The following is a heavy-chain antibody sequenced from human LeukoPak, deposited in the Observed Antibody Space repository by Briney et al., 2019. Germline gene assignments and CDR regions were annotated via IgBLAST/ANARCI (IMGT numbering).Heavy chain of an antibody. CDR2: ISHGGSNK. Sequence: GRSLRLSCAASGFTFSSYAMHWVRQAPGKGLEWVAVISHGGSNKYYADSVKGRFTISRDNSKNTLYLQMNSLRAEDTAVYYCARDLNSGYDDDAFDIWGQGTMVTVSS. J-gene: IGHJ3*02. V-gene: IGHV3-30*04. CDR1: GFTFSSYA. D-gene: IGHD5-12*01. CDR3: ARDLNSGYDDDAFDI.